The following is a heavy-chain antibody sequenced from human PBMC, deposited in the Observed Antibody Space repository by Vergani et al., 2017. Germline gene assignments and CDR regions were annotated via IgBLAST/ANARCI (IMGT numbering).Heavy chain of an antibody. D-gene: IGHD2-21*01. Sequence: EVQLVESGGGLVQPGRSLRLSCAASGFTFDDYAMHWVRQAPGKGLEWVSGMSWNSGRIGYADSVKGRFTISRDNAKNALYLQMNCLRAEDTALYYCAKVASLRSYYYNYYMDVWGKGSTVTVSS. CDR1: GFTFDDYA. CDR3: AKVASLRSYYYNYYMDV. V-gene: IGHV3-9*01. J-gene: IGHJ6*03. CDR2: MSWNSGRI.